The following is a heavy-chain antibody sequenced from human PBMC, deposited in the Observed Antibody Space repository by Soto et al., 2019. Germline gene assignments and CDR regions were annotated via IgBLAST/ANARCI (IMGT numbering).Heavy chain of an antibody. J-gene: IGHJ4*02. D-gene: IGHD3-3*01. Sequence: SETLSLTCTVSGGSISSYYWSWIRQPPGKGLEWIGYIYYSGSTNYNPSLKSRVTISVDTSKNQFSLKLSSVTAADTAVYYCARGNDFWSGYYTDWGQGTRVTVSS. CDR1: GGSISSYY. V-gene: IGHV4-59*08. CDR2: IYYSGST. CDR3: ARGNDFWSGYYTD.